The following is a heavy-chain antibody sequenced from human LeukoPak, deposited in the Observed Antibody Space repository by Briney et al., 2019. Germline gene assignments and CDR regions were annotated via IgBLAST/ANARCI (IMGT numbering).Heavy chain of an antibody. CDR2: IYYSGST. CDR3: AREAGIVGATGGYYFDY. V-gene: IGHV4-59*12. CDR1: GGSISSYY. Sequence: SETLSLTCTVSGGSISSYYWSWIRQPPGKGLEWIGYIYYSGSTNYNPSLKSRVTISVDTSKNQFSLKLSSVTAADTAVYYCAREAGIVGATGGYYFDYWGQGTLVTVSS. J-gene: IGHJ4*02. D-gene: IGHD1-26*01.